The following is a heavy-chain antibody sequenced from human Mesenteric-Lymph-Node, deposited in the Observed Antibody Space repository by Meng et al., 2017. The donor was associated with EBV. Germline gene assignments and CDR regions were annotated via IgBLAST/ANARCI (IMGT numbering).Heavy chain of an antibody. Sequence: QVQLVESGGGLVKPGGSRRPSCAASGFTFSNYYMSWIRQAPGKGLEWVSYISSGGSAIYYADSVKGRFTISRDNAKNSLYLQMNSLRVEDTAVYYCARDPTSDDNYDSSVPWGQGTLVTVAS. D-gene: IGHD3-22*01. V-gene: IGHV3-11*01. CDR2: ISSGGSAI. CDR3: ARDPTSDDNYDSSVP. CDR1: GFTFSNYY. J-gene: IGHJ5*02.